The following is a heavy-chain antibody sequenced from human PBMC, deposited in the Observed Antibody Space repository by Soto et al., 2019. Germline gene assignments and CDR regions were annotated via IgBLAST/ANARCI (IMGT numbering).Heavy chain of an antibody. J-gene: IGHJ4*02. V-gene: IGHV4-30-4*01. CDR2: IYYSGST. Sequence: SETLSLTCTVSGGSISSGGYYWSWIRQPPGKGLEWIGYIYYSGSTYYNPSLKSRVTISVDTSKNQFSLKLSSVTAADTAVYYCARENHYYGSGSFDYWGQGTLVTVSS. CDR1: GGSISSGGYY. D-gene: IGHD3-10*01. CDR3: ARENHYYGSGSFDY.